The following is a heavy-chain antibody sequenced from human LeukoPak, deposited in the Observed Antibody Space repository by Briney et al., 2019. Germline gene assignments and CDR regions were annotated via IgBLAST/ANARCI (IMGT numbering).Heavy chain of an antibody. CDR3: ARDLVTVTKGFDI. CDR1: DDSLSSHY. Sequence: SETLSLTCAVSDDSLSSHYWTWIRQPPRKGLGGIGYISYIGSTNYNPSLKSRVTISIDTSKNQFSLKLSSVTAADTAVYYCARDLVTVTKGFDIWGQGTMVSVSS. CDR2: ISYIGST. J-gene: IGHJ3*02. D-gene: IGHD4-17*01. V-gene: IGHV4-59*11.